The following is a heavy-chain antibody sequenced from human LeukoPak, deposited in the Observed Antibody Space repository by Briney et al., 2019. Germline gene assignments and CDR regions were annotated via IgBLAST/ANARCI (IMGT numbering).Heavy chain of an antibody. Sequence: ASVKVSCKASGYTFTGYYMHWVRQAPGQGLEWMGWINPNSGGTNYAQKFQGRVTMTRDTSISTAYMELSRLRSDDTAVYYCARANDRSGYLFFDYWGQGTLVTVSS. CDR2: INPNSGGT. J-gene: IGHJ4*02. CDR3: ARANDRSGYLFFDY. D-gene: IGHD3-22*01. V-gene: IGHV1-2*02. CDR1: GYTFTGYY.